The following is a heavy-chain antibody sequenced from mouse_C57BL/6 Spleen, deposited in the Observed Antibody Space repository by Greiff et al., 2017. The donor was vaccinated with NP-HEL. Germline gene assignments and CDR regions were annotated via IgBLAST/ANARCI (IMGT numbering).Heavy chain of an antibody. CDR2: IDPSDSYT. D-gene: IGHD1-2*01. J-gene: IGHJ2*01. V-gene: IGHV1-69*01. CDR1: GYTFTSYW. CDR3: ARYRTTANYLDY. Sequence: QVQLQQPGAELVMPGASVKLSCKASGYTFTSYWMHWVKQRPGQGLEWIGEIDPSDSYTNYNQKFKGKSTLTVDKSSSTAYMQLSSLTSEDSAVYYCARYRTTANYLDYWGQGTTLTVSS.